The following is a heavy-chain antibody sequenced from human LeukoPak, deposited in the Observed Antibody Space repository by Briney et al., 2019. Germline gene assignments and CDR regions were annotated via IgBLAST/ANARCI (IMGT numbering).Heavy chain of an antibody. CDR2: ISSSSSSI. CDR1: GFTFSSYS. D-gene: IGHD5-24*01. CDR3: ARGRLGDGYNFGY. Sequence: GGSLRLFCAASGFTFSSYSMNWVRQAPGKGLEWVSYISSSSSSIYYADSVRGRFTISRDNAKNSLYLQMNSLRADDTAVYYCARGRLGDGYNFGYWGQGTLVTVSS. V-gene: IGHV3-48*01. J-gene: IGHJ4*02.